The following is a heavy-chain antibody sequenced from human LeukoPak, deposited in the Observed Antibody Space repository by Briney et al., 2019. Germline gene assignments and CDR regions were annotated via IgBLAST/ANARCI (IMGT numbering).Heavy chain of an antibody. CDR1: GFTFSSYA. J-gene: IGHJ4*02. D-gene: IGHD3-22*01. CDR2: ISGSGGST. CDR3: AKEEYYYDSSGYGGPDY. Sequence: GGSLRLSCAASGFTFSSYAMSWVRQAPGKGLEWVSAISGSGGSTYYADSVKGRFTISRDNSENTLYLQMNSLRAEDTAVYYCAKEEYYYDSSGYGGPDYWGQGTLVTVSS. V-gene: IGHV3-23*01.